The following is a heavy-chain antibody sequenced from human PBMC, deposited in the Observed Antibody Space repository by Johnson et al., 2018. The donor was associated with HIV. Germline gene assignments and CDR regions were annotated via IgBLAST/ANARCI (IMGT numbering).Heavy chain of an antibody. J-gene: IGHJ3*02. Sequence: VQLVESGGGVVQPGRSLRLSCVASGFRFSTCAIHWVRQAPGKGLEWVAVISYDGTNEYYTESVKGRFTISRDNSKNTLYLQMNSLRDEDTAVYYCAKDLGQRVGAPAYYALDIWGQGTVVTVSS. D-gene: IGHD1-26*01. CDR2: ISYDGTNE. CDR1: GFRFSTCA. V-gene: IGHV3-30*19. CDR3: AKDLGQRVGAPAYYALDI.